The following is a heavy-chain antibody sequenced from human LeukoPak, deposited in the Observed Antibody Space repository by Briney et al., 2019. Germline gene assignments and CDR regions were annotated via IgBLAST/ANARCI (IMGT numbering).Heavy chain of an antibody. Sequence: GESLKISCKGSGYTFTSYWIVWVRQMPGKGLEWMGIIYPGDSDTRYNPSFQGQVTISADRSISSAYLQWNSLKASDTAMYYCARLRDNWEDYWGQGPLVTVSS. CDR1: GYTFTSYW. CDR2: IYPGDSDT. J-gene: IGHJ4*02. V-gene: IGHV5-51*01. CDR3: ARLRDNWEDY. D-gene: IGHD1-20*01.